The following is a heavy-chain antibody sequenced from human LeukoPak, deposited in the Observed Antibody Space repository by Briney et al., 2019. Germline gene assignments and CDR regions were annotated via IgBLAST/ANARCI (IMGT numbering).Heavy chain of an antibody. CDR1: GGSISSGGYS. Sequence: PLETLSLTCAVSGGSISSGGYSWSWIRQPPGKGLEWIGYIYHSGSTNYNPSLKSRVTISVDTSKNQFSLKLSSVTAADTAVYYCARGAYHSSSSVRHAGSDYWGQGTLVTVSS. D-gene: IGHD6-6*01. CDR2: IYHSGST. J-gene: IGHJ4*02. V-gene: IGHV4-30-2*01. CDR3: ARGAYHSSSSVRHAGSDY.